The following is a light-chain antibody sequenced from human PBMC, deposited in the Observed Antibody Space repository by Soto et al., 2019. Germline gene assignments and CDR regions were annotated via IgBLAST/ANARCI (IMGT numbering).Light chain of an antibody. CDR2: DTS. Sequence: EIVLTQSPATLSLSPEERATLACRASQSVSGHLAWYQQKVGQRPRLLIYDTSNRATDIPARFSGSGSGTDFTRTIASLEPEDFAVYFCQQRSNCPLTFGGGTKVDIK. CDR3: QQRSNCPLT. CDR1: QSVSGH. V-gene: IGKV3-11*01. J-gene: IGKJ4*01.